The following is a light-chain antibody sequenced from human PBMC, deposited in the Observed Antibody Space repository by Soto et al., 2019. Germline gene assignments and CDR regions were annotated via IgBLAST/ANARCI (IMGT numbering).Light chain of an antibody. CDR2: EVS. CDR3: SIYTTSSGYV. V-gene: IGLV2-18*01. Sequence: QSVLPQPPSGSGSRGQSFTISCTGTSNDVGSYNRVSWFQQPPGTAPKLIIYEVSNRPSGVPDRFSGSKSGNTASLTISGLQAEDETDYYGSIYTTSSGYVFGTGTKATVL. J-gene: IGLJ1*01. CDR1: SNDVGSYNR.